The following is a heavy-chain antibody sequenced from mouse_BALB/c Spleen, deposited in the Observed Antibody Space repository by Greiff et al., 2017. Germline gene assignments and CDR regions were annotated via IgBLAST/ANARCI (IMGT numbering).Heavy chain of an antibody. J-gene: IGHJ4*01. D-gene: IGHD1-1*01. CDR2: IWAGGST. CDR1: GFSLTSYG. V-gene: IGHV2-9*02. Sequence: VKLEESGPGLVAPSQSLSITCTVSGFSLTSYGVHWVRQPPGKGLEWLGVIWAGGSTNYNSALMSRLSISKDNSKSQVFLKMNSLQTDDTAMYYCARDLGYYGSSLGAMDYWGQGTSVTVSS. CDR3: ARDLGYYGSSLGAMDY.